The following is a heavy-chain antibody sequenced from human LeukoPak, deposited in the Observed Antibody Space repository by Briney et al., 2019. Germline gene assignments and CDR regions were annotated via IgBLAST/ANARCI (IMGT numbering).Heavy chain of an antibody. J-gene: IGHJ4*02. D-gene: IGHD1-7*01. CDR3: TRDINWNYGY. CDR1: GYTFTDSY. Sequence: GASVKVSCKASGYTFTDSYMDWVRQAPGQGLEWMGWINPNSGDTNYAQKFQGRVTMTRDTSISTAYMELSRLTSDDTAVYYCTRDINWNYGYWGQGTLVTVS. CDR2: INPNSGDT. V-gene: IGHV1-2*02.